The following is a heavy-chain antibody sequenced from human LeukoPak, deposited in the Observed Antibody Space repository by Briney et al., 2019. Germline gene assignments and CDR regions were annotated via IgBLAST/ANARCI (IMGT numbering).Heavy chain of an antibody. Sequence: PSETLSLTCPVYGGSISSYYRSCIRQPPGKGLEWIGYIYYSGRTTYNPSLKSRVTISVNTSKNQVSLKLNSVTAADTAVYYCARELGYCSGGSCYADGFDPWGQGTLVTVSS. D-gene: IGHD2-15*01. V-gene: IGHV4-59*01. J-gene: IGHJ5*02. CDR3: ARELGYCSGGSCYADGFDP. CDR2: IYYSGRT. CDR1: GGSISSYY.